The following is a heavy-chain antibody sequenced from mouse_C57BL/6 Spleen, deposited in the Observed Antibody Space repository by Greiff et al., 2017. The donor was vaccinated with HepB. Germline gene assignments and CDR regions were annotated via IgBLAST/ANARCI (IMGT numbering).Heavy chain of an antibody. J-gene: IGHJ2*01. Sequence: EVQLQQSGPELVKPGASVKISCKASGYSFTGYYMNWVKQSPEKSLEWIGEINPSTGGTTYNQKFKAKATLTVDKSSSTAYMQLKSLTSEDSAVYYCARGYFGYWGQGTTLTVSS. CDR2: INPSTGGT. CDR1: GYSFTGYY. V-gene: IGHV1-42*01. CDR3: ARGYFGY.